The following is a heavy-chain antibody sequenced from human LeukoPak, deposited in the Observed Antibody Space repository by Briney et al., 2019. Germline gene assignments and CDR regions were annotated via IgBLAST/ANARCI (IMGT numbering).Heavy chain of an antibody. D-gene: IGHD1-26*01. J-gene: IGHJ6*03. CDR1: GFTFSTHW. CDR3: AREWALPGAYYMDV. CDR2: ISSDGSST. Sequence: GGSLRLSCAASGFTFSTHWMHWVRQVPGKGLVWVSRISSDGSSTIYADSVKGRFTISRDNANNTLYLQMNSLRGEDTAVYYCAREWALPGAYYMDVWGKGTTVTVSS. V-gene: IGHV3-74*01.